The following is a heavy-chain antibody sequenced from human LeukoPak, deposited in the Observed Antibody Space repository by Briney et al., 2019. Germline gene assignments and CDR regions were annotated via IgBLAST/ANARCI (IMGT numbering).Heavy chain of an antibody. CDR1: GVTFSSYA. CDR3: PRSLANDAFDI. CDR2: ISGSVGST. V-gene: IGHV3-23*01. J-gene: IGHJ3*02. Sequence: PGGSLSLSCAASGVTFSSYAMSWVRQAPGKGLEWVLAISGSVGSTYYADSLKGRFTIPRDNSKNTLYRQMNSLRAEDTGENNCPRSLANDAFDIWGQRTMLTVSS.